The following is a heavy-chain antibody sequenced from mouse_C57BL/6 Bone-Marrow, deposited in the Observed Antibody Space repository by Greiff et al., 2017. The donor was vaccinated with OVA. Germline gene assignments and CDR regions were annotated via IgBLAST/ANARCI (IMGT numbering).Heavy chain of an antibody. CDR1: GFTFSSYA. CDR3: ARDGDYDAWFAY. V-gene: IGHV5-4*01. J-gene: IGHJ3*01. CDR2: ISDGGSYT. D-gene: IGHD2-4*01. Sequence: DVKLVESGGGLVKPGGSLKLSCAASGFTFSSYAMSWVRQTPEKRLEWVATISDGGSYTYYPDNVKGRFTISRDNAKNNLYLQMSHLKSEDTAMYYCARDGDYDAWFAYWGQGTLVTVSA.